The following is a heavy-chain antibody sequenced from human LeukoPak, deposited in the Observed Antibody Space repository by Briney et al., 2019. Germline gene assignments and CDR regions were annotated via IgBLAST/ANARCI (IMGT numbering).Heavy chain of an antibody. J-gene: IGHJ4*02. CDR3: ARSRGRKVTPFDY. CDR1: GGSISSYY. V-gene: IGHV4-4*07. CDR2: IYTSGST. Sequence: SETLSLTCTVSGGSISSYYWSWIRQPAGKGLEWIGRIYTSGSTDYNPSLKSRVTISLDPSNNQFCLNLNSVTAADTAVYYCARSRGRKVTPFDYWGQGILVTVSS. D-gene: IGHD3-10*01.